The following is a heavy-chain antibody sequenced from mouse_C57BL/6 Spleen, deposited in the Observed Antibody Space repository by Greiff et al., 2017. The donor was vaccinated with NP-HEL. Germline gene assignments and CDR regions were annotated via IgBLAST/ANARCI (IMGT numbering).Heavy chain of an antibody. V-gene: IGHV1-80*01. CDR3: ARRWGYYGSFDY. CDR1: GYAFSSYW. J-gene: IGHJ2*01. D-gene: IGHD1-1*01. CDR2: IYPGDGDT. Sequence: QVQLKQSGAELVKPGASVKISCKASGYAFSSYWMNWVKQRPGKGLEWIGQIYPGDGDTNYNGKFKGKATLTADKSSSTAYMQLSSLTSEDSAVYFCARRWGYYGSFDYWGQGTTLTVSS.